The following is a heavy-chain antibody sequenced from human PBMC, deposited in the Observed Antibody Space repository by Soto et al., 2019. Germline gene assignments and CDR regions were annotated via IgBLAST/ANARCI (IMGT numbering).Heavy chain of an antibody. CDR2: LSNTGRRT. CDR1: VFPFGANA. Sequence: GGSLRLSCVVSVFPFGANAMSWVRQAPGKGLEWVSGLSNTGRRTSYADSAKGRFNISRDNSENTVYLQMNSLRVEDTAVYYCATEMGATQGTFDNWGQGTLVTVSS. V-gene: IGHV3-23*01. D-gene: IGHD1-26*01. CDR3: ATEMGATQGTFDN. J-gene: IGHJ4*02.